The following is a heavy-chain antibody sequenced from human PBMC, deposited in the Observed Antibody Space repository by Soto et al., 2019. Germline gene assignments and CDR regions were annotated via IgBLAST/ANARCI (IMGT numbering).Heavy chain of an antibody. CDR1: GGSTSGKY. J-gene: IGHJ5*02. CDR3: VATRAASDLNCLDP. CDR2: IFASGHT. V-gene: IGHV4-4*07. D-gene: IGHD6-6*01. Sequence: SEALSLSGFVSGGSTSGKYWKCGLQPPGKRLEWFVFIFASGHTDYNPSLKSRVTMSVDASKNHFSLRLTSMTDADTPVYYCVATRAASDLNCLDPWGRWPPLNVSS.